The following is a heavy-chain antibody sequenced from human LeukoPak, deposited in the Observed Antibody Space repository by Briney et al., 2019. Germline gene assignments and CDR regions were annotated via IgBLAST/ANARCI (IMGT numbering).Heavy chain of an antibody. J-gene: IGHJ5*02. Sequence: SVKVSCKASGGTFSSYAISWVRQAPGQGLEWMGGIIPIFGTANYAQKFQGRVTITADESTSTAYMELSSLRSEDTAVYYCARENCSGGSCGWFDPWGQGTLVAVSS. D-gene: IGHD2-15*01. CDR1: GGTFSSYA. CDR3: ARENCSGGSCGWFDP. CDR2: IIPIFGTA. V-gene: IGHV1-69*13.